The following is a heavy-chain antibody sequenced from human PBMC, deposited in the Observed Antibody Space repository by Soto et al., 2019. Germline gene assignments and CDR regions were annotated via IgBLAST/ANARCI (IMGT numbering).Heavy chain of an antibody. D-gene: IGHD2-2*01. J-gene: IGHJ6*03. CDR3: ARGYCSSTSCYYYYMDV. CDR2: IIPILGIA. CDR1: GGTFSSYT. Sequence: ASVKVSCKASGGTFSSYTIIWVRQAPGQGLEWMGRIIPILGIANYAQKFQGRVTITADKSTSTAYMELSSLRSEDTAVYYCARGYCSSTSCYYYYMDVWGKGTTVTVSS. V-gene: IGHV1-69*02.